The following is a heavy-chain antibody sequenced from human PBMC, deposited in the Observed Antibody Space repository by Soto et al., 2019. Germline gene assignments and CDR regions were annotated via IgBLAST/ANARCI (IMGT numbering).Heavy chain of an antibody. J-gene: IGHJ4*02. Sequence: PSETLSLTCTVSGGSISNHYWSWIRQPPGKGLEWIGYIYYSGSTNYNPSLKSRVTISVDTSKNQFSLKLSSVTAADTAVFYCAREIFRGRSSWTYHFDYWGQGTLVTVSS. CDR2: IYYSGST. CDR1: GGSISNHY. D-gene: IGHD6-13*01. CDR3: AREIFRGRSSWTYHFDY. V-gene: IGHV4-59*11.